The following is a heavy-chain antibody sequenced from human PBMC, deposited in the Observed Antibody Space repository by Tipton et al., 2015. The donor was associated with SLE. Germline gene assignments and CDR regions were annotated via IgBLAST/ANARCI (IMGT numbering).Heavy chain of an antibody. D-gene: IGHD2-21*02. V-gene: IGHV4-59*01. J-gene: IGHJ6*02. Sequence: TLSLTCAVYGGSFSGYYWSWIRQPPGKGLEWIAYIYYSGNTIYNPSLKGRVTILTDTSKNQLSLKMTSVTAADTAVYYCARVYCGGDCYSPTYYYYGMDVWGQGTTVTVSS. CDR1: GGSFSGYY. CDR3: ARVYCGGDCYSPTYYYYGMDV. CDR2: IYYSGNT.